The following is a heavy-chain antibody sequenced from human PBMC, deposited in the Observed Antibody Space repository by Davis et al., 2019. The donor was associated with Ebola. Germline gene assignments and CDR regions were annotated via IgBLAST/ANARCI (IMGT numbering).Heavy chain of an antibody. CDR3: ARDRYCSGGSCYNYFDY. J-gene: IGHJ4*02. Sequence: ASVTVSCQASGYTFTGYYMHWVRQAPGQGLEWLGWINPNSGGTNYAQKFQGWVTMTRDTSISTAYMELSRLRSDDTAVYYCARDRYCSGGSCYNYFDYWGQGTLVTVSS. CDR2: INPNSGGT. CDR1: GYTFTGYY. V-gene: IGHV1-2*04. D-gene: IGHD2-15*01.